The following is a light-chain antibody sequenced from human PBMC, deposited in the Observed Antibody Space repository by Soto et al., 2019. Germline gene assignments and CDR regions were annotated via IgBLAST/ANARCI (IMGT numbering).Light chain of an antibody. J-gene: IGKJ5*01. CDR3: QQRSTWPQIT. CDR2: DAF. CDR1: QSVSSY. V-gene: IGKV3-11*01. Sequence: EVVLTQSPATLSLSPGERATLSCRASQSVSSYLAWYQQKPGQGPRLLIFDAFNRAAGIPARFSGSGSGTDFTLTISSLEPEDFAVYYCQQRSTWPQITFGQGTRLEIK.